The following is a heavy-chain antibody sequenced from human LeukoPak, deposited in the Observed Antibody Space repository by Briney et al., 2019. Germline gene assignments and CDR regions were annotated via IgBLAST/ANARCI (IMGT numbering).Heavy chain of an antibody. CDR3: ARGGEGYCSSTSCPYES. Sequence: GASVKVSCKASGYTFTFYYMHWVRQAPGQGLEWMGGIIPIFGTANYAQKFQGRVTITADESTSTAYMELSSLRSEDTAVYYCARGGEGYCSSTSCPYESWGQGTLVTVSS. CDR2: IIPIFGTA. J-gene: IGHJ4*02. CDR1: GYTFTFYY. V-gene: IGHV1-69*13. D-gene: IGHD2-2*01.